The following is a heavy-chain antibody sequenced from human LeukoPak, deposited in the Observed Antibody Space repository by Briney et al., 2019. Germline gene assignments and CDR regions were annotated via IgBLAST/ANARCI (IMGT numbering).Heavy chain of an antibody. CDR3: VREPYCSGGSCYTSGFDC. V-gene: IGHV3-74*01. D-gene: IGHD2-15*01. Sequence: GSLRLSCAASGVTFSRYWMHWVRQAPGKGLVWVSRIKNDGSGTTYADAVKGRFTISRDHAKNTLYLQVNSLRAEDTAVYYCVREPYCSGGSCYTSGFDCWGQGTLVTVSS. J-gene: IGHJ4*02. CDR2: IKNDGSGT. CDR1: GVTFSRYW.